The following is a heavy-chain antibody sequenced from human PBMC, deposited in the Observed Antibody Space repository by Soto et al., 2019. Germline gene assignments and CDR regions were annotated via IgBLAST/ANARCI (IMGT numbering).Heavy chain of an antibody. CDR3: VKGVDRVGSEAFDI. Sequence: GGSLRLSCAASGFTFSSYAMSWVRQAPGKGLEWVSAISGSGGSTYYADSVKGRFTISRDNSKNTLYLQMNRLRAEDTAVYCCVKGVDRVGSEAFDIWGQGTMVTVSS. V-gene: IGHV3-23*01. D-gene: IGHD3-10*01. CDR2: ISGSGGST. CDR1: GFTFSSYA. J-gene: IGHJ3*02.